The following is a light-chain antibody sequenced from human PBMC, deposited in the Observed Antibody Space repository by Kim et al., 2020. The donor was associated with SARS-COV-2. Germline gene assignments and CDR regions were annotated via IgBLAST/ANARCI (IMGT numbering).Light chain of an antibody. Sequence: ASVGDRVTFTCRASQDFSDYLAWFQQKPGKAPKSLSYAASRLQSGVPSRFSGSGSGTEFTLTISNLQPEDFATYYCQQYKFYQWTFGQGTKVDIK. CDR3: QQYKFYQWT. CDR1: QDFSDY. V-gene: IGKV1-16*01. J-gene: IGKJ1*01. CDR2: AAS.